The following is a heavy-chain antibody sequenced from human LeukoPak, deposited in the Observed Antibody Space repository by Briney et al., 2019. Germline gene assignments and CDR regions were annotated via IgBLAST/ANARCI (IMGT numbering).Heavy chain of an antibody. Sequence: PGGSLRLSCAASGFTFSSYGMSWVRQAPGKGLEWVSAISGSGGSTYYADSVKGRFTISRDNSKNTLYLQMNSLRAEDTAVYYCAKVEWELLLPDYWGQGTLVTVSS. J-gene: IGHJ4*02. CDR1: GFTFSSYG. V-gene: IGHV3-23*01. CDR2: ISGSGGST. D-gene: IGHD1-26*01. CDR3: AKVEWELLLPDY.